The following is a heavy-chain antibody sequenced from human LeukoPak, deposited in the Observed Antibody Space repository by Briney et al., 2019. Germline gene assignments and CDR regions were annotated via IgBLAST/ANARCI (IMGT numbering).Heavy chain of an antibody. CDR2: INSDGSST. CDR3: ARDSGGSYYEGGLDY. CDR1: GFTFSSYW. D-gene: IGHD1-26*01. J-gene: IGHJ4*02. V-gene: IGHV3-74*01. Sequence: GGSLRLSCAASGFTFSSYWMHWVRQAPGKGLVWVSRINSDGSSTSYADSVKGRFTISRDNAKDTLYLQMNSLRAEDTAVYYCARDSGGSYYEGGLDYWGQGTLVTVSS.